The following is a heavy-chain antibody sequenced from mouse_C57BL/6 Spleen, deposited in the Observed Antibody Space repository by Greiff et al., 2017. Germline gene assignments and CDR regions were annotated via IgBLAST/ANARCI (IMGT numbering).Heavy chain of an antibody. J-gene: IGHJ3*01. CDR3: ARHEEEDYYVSSSWFAY. CDR1: GYTFTEYT. D-gene: IGHD1-1*01. V-gene: IGHV1-62-2*01. Sequence: VQLQESGAELVKPGASVKLSCKASGYTFTEYTIHWVKQRSGQGLEWIGWFYPGSGSIKYNEKFKDKATLTADKSSSTVYMELSRLTSEDSAVYFCARHEEEDYYVSSSWFAYWGQGTLVTVSA. CDR2: FYPGSGSI.